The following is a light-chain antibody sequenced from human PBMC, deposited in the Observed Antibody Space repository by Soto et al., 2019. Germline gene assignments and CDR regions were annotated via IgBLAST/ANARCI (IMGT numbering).Light chain of an antibody. V-gene: IGLV2-14*03. J-gene: IGLJ2*01. CDR2: DVT. Sequence: QSVLTQPASVSGSPGQSITISCTGTSNDIGAYNYVSWYRQHPGKAPKLLIYDVTHRPSGVSDRFSGSKSGRTASLTISGLQPEDEADYYCSSYTSIIAVVFGGGTKLTVL. CDR1: SNDIGAYNY. CDR3: SSYTSIIAVV.